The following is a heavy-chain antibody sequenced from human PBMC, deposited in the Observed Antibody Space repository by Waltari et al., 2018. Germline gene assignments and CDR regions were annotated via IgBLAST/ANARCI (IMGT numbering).Heavy chain of an antibody. CDR1: GGSISSSSYY. D-gene: IGHD2-8*01. V-gene: IGHV4-39*01. J-gene: IGHJ4*02. CDR3: ARQGFLGVDTPRNIVLMVYAIPYFDY. Sequence: QLQLQESGPGLVKPSETLSLTCTVPGGSISSSSYYWGWIRQPPGQGLEWIGSIYYSGSTYYNPSLKSRVTISVDTSKNQFSLKLSSVTAADTAVYYCARQGFLGVDTPRNIVLMVYAIPYFDYWGQGTLVTVSS. CDR2: IYYSGST.